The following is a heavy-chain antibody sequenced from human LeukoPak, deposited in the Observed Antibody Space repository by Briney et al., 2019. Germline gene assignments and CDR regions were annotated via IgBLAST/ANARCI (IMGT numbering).Heavy chain of an antibody. CDR3: ARDLGREYYYDSSGYYLGFDP. D-gene: IGHD3-22*01. CDR2: ISAYNGNT. V-gene: IGHV1-18*01. CDR1: GYTFTSYG. J-gene: IGHJ5*02. Sequence: ASVKVSCKASGYTFTSYGISWVRQAPGQGLEWMGWISAYNGNTNYAQKLQGRVTMTTDTSTSTAYMELRSLRSDDTAVYYCARDLGREYYYDSSGYYLGFDPWGQGTLVTVSS.